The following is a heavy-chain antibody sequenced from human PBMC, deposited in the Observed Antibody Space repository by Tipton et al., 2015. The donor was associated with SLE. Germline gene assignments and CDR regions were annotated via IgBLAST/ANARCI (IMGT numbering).Heavy chain of an antibody. J-gene: IGHJ4*02. CDR2: IRYDGSNK. D-gene: IGHD3-3*01. CDR3: AKVLEGFWSALGY. CDR1: GFTFSSYG. Sequence: SLRLSCAASGFTFSSYGMHWVRQAPGKGLEWVAFIRYDGSNKYYADSVKGQFTISRDNSKNTLYLQMTSLRAEDTAVYYCAKVLEGFWSALGYWGQGTLVTVSS. V-gene: IGHV3-30*02.